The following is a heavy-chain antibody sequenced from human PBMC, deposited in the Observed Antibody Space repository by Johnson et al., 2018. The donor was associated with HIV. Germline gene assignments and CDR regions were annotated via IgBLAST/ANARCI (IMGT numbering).Heavy chain of an antibody. D-gene: IGHD6-19*01. CDR1: GFTFDDYA. J-gene: IGHJ3*02. CDR2: ISWNSGSI. Sequence: VQLVESGGGLVQSGRSLRLSCAASGFTFDDYAMHWVRQAPGKGLEWVSGISWNSGSIGYADSVKGRFTISRDNAKNSLYLQMNSLRAEDTALYYCAKVSVADAFDIWGQGTMVTVSS. V-gene: IGHV3-9*01. CDR3: AKVSVADAFDI.